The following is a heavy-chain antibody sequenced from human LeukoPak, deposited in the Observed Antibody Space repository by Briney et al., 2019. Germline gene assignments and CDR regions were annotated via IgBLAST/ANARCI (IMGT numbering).Heavy chain of an antibody. CDR1: GGSISSYY. J-gene: IGHJ5*02. CDR3: ARHSSATGWFDP. CDR2: IYYSGST. V-gene: IGHV4-59*08. D-gene: IGHD3-22*01. Sequence: TSGTLSLTCTVSGGSISSYYWSWIRQPPGKGLEWIGYIYYSGSTNYNSSLKSRVTISVDTSKNLFSLKLSSVTAADTAVYYCARHSSATGWFDPWGQGTLVTVSS.